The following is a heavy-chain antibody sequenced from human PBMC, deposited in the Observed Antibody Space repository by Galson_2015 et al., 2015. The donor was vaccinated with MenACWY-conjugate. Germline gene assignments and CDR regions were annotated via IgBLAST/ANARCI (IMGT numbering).Heavy chain of an antibody. CDR3: ARYQVTGDRRLSGALDV. CDR1: GFTFGSYW. J-gene: IGHJ3*01. CDR2: INGDRSFT. Sequence: SLRLSCAASGFTFGSYWMHWVRQAPGKGLVWISRINGDRSFTNYADSVKGRFTISRDNAKNTLFLQMNSLRAEDTAVYYCARYQVTGDRRLSGALDVWGPGTMVTAPS. V-gene: IGHV3-74*01. D-gene: IGHD7-27*01.